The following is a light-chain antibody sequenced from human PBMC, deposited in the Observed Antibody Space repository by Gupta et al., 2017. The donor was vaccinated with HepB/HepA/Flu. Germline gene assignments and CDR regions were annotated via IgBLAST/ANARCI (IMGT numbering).Light chain of an antibody. CDR1: QIITNW. CDR3: QQYDSYPAVT. J-gene: IGKJ4*01. CDR2: KAS. V-gene: IGKV1-5*03. Sequence: DIQMTQSPSTLSASIGDRVTITCRASQIITNWLAWYQQKPGKAPKLLIYKASTLESGVPSRFSGSGYGTEFTLTISSLQPDDFATYYCQQYDSYPAVTFGGGTKVEIK.